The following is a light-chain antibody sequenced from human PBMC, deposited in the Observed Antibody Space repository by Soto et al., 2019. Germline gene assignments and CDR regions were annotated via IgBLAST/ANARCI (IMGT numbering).Light chain of an antibody. J-gene: IGKJ2*01. CDR3: QQCGSSPLT. V-gene: IGKV3-20*01. CDR2: GAS. Sequence: EIVLTQSPGTLSLSPGERATLSCRASQSVSSSYLAWYQPKPGQAPRLLIYGASSRATGIPDRFSGSGSGTDFTLTISRLEPEDFAVYYCQQCGSSPLTFGQGTKLEIK. CDR1: QSVSSSY.